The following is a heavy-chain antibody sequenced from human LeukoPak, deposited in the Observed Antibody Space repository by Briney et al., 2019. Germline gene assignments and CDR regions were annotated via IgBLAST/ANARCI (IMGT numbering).Heavy chain of an antibody. J-gene: IGHJ4*02. V-gene: IGHV3-30*04. D-gene: IGHD2-21*02. CDR2: ISSDGSKK. Sequence: GRSLRLSCAASGFIFSNYAMHWVRQAPGKGLEWVALISSDGSKKYYADSVKGRFTISRDNSRNTLYLQMDSLRAEDTAVYYCARDRVVTAILDLDYWGQGTLVTVSS. CDR1: GFIFSNYA. CDR3: ARDRVVTAILDLDY.